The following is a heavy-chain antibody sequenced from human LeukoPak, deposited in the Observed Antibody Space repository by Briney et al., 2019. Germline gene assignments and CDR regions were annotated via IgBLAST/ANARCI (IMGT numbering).Heavy chain of an antibody. D-gene: IGHD3-10*01. Sequence: SETLSLTCTVSGGSISSSSYYWGWIRQPPGKGLEWIANIYYSGSTYYNPSLKSRVTISVDTSKNQFSLKLSSVTAADTAVYYCARYYYGSGRFYWGQGTLVTVSS. CDR1: GGSISSSSYY. CDR3: ARYYYGSGRFY. J-gene: IGHJ4*02. V-gene: IGHV4-39*01. CDR2: IYYSGST.